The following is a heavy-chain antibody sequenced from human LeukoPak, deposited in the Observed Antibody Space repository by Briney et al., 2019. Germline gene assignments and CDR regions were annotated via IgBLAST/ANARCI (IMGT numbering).Heavy chain of an antibody. CDR3: ATTVIGRLSWFDP. J-gene: IGHJ5*02. Sequence: GESLKISCKGSGYSFTSYWIGWVRQMPGKGLEWMGIIYPGDSDVRYSPSFQGQVTISADRSISTAYLQWSSLKASDTAMYYCATTVIGRLSWFDPWGQGTQVTVSA. CDR2: IYPGDSDV. D-gene: IGHD4-11*01. V-gene: IGHV5-51*01. CDR1: GYSFTSYW.